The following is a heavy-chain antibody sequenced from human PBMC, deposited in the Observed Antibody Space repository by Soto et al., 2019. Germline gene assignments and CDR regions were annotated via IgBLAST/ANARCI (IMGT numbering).Heavy chain of an antibody. CDR3: ARVGTLYCSGGSCYSGFERSYGMDV. CDR1: GYTFTSYY. Sequence: ASVKVSCKASGYTFTSYYMYWVRHAPGQGLEWMGIINPSGGSTSYAQKFQGRVTMTRDTSTSTVYMELSSLRSEDTAVYYCARVGTLYCSGGSCYSGFERSYGMDVSGQGTTVTVSS. J-gene: IGHJ6*02. CDR2: INPSGGST. V-gene: IGHV1-46*01. D-gene: IGHD2-15*01.